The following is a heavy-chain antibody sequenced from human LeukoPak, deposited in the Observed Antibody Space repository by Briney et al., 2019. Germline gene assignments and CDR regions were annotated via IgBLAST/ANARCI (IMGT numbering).Heavy chain of an antibody. V-gene: IGHV1-2*02. D-gene: IGHD2-2*01. CDR2: INPNSGGT. Sequence: ASVKVSCKASGYSFTDYYMHWVRQAPGQGLEWMGWINPNSGGTEYAQKFQGRVTMTRDTSIITAYMELSSLRSDDTAVYFCVTDHCTSSGCYEDYYYGMDVWGQGTTVTVSS. J-gene: IGHJ6*02. CDR3: VTDHCTSSGCYEDYYYGMDV. CDR1: GYSFTDYY.